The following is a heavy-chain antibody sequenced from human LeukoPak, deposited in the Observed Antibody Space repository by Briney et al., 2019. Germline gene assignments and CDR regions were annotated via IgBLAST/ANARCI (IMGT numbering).Heavy chain of an antibody. Sequence: ASVKVSCKASGYTFTGHAMNWVRQATGQGPEWMGYINTKTGNPTYAQGFTGRFVFSLGTSVSTAYLQISSLKPEDTGVYYCAKGGWVAVTGMDSWGQGTPVTVSS. CDR2: INTKTGNP. D-gene: IGHD6-19*01. CDR3: AKGGWVAVTGMDS. V-gene: IGHV7-4-1*02. CDR1: GYTFTGHA. J-gene: IGHJ4*02.